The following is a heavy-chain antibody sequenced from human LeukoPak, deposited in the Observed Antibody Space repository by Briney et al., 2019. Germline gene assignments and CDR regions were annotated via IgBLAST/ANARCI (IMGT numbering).Heavy chain of an antibody. V-gene: IGHV5-51*01. Sequence: GESLKISCKGSGYSFTSYWIGWARQMPGKGLEWMGIIYPGDSDTRYSPSFQGQVTISADKSISTAYLQWSSLKASDTAMYYCAGSSSSWYLTGLVFDYWGQGTLVTVSS. J-gene: IGHJ4*02. D-gene: IGHD6-13*01. CDR2: IYPGDSDT. CDR1: GYSFTSYW. CDR3: AGSSSSWYLTGLVFDY.